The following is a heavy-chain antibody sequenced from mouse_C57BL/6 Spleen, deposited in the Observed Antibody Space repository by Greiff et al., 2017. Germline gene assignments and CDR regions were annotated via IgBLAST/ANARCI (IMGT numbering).Heavy chain of an antibody. D-gene: IGHD1-1*01. CDR1: GYSITSGYY. Sequence: VQLKQSGPGLVKPSQSLSLTCSVTGYSITSGYYWNWIRQFPGNKLEWMGYISYDGSNNYNPSLKNRISITRDTSKNQFFLKLNSVTTEDTATYYCAREGAITTVSYLDYWGQGTTLTVSS. J-gene: IGHJ2*01. V-gene: IGHV3-6*01. CDR2: ISYDGSN. CDR3: AREGAITTVSYLDY.